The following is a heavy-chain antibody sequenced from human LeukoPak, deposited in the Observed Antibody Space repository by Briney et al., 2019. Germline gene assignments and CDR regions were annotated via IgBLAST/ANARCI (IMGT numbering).Heavy chain of an antibody. CDR1: GGSFSGYY. Sequence: SETLSLTCAVYGGSFSGYYWSWIRQPPGKGLEWIGYIYHSGSTYYNPSLKSRVTISVDRSKNQFSLKLSSVTAADTAVYYCARIRNYYDSSGYHNYFDYWGQGTLVTVSS. J-gene: IGHJ4*02. V-gene: IGHV4-34*01. CDR2: IYHSGST. CDR3: ARIRNYYDSSGYHNYFDY. D-gene: IGHD3-22*01.